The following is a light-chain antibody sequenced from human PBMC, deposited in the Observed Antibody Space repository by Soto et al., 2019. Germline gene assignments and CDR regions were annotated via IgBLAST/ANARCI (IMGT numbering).Light chain of an antibody. CDR1: QGIGTW. Sequence: DIQMTQSPSSVSASVGDRVTITCRASQGIGTWLAWYQHKPGKGPSLLIYAASSLESGVPSRFSGSGSGTDFTLTISSLQPEDFATYYCQQADSFPQTFGQGTKVDIK. J-gene: IGKJ1*01. V-gene: IGKV1-12*01. CDR2: AAS. CDR3: QQADSFPQT.